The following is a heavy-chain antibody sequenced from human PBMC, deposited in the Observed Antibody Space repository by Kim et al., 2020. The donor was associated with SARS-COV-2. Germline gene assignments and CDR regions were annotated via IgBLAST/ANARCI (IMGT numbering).Heavy chain of an antibody. CDR3: ARDLGGDYATGYFDY. D-gene: IGHD4-17*01. V-gene: IGHV1-69*01. Sequence: QKFQGRVTITADESTSTAYMELSSLRSEDTAVYYCARDLGGDYATGYFDYWGQGTLVTVSS. J-gene: IGHJ4*02.